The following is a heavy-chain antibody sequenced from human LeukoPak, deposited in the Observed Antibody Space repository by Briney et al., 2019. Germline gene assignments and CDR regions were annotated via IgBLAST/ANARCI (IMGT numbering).Heavy chain of an antibody. Sequence: ASVKVSCKASGYAFTGYYMHWVRQAPGQGLEWMGWINPNSGGTNYALKFQGRVTMTRDTSISTAYMELSRLRSDDTAVYYCARAGGNWNYVLDYWGQGTLVTVSS. CDR2: INPNSGGT. D-gene: IGHD1-7*01. CDR1: GYAFTGYY. J-gene: IGHJ4*02. V-gene: IGHV1-2*02. CDR3: ARAGGNWNYVLDY.